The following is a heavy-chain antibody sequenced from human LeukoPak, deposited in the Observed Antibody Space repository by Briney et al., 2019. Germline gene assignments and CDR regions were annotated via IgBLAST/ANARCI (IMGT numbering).Heavy chain of an antibody. V-gene: IGHV3-23*01. CDR3: AKDSSSTSCYTPYFDY. J-gene: IGHJ4*02. D-gene: IGHD2-2*02. CDR1: GFTFSSYA. Sequence: GGSLRLSCAASGFTFSSYAMSWVRQAPGKGLEWVSAISGSGGSTYYADSVKGRFTISRDNSKNTLYLQMNSLRAEDTAVYYCAKDSSSTSCYTPYFDYWGQGTLVTVSS. CDR2: ISGSGGST.